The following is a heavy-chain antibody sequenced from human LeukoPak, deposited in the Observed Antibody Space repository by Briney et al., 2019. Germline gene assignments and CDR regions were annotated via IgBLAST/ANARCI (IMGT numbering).Heavy chain of an antibody. CDR2: IYSIGST. D-gene: IGHD3-10*01. V-gene: IGHV4-4*07. Sequence: SETLSLTCTVSGGSITGYYWSWIRQAAGKGLEWIGPIYSIGSTNYNPSLKSRATISVDTSKNQCSLRLSSVTAADTAMYYCARLWFGELVPMDNWGQGTLVTVSS. J-gene: IGHJ4*02. CDR3: ARLWFGELVPMDN. CDR1: GGSITGYY.